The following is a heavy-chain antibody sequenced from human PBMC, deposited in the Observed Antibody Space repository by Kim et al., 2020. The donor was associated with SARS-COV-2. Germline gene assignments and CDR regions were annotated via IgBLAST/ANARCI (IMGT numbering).Heavy chain of an antibody. CDR3: ARDSAITMVRGLLDY. CDR1: GFTFSSYA. J-gene: IGHJ4*01. Sequence: GGSLRLSCAASGFTFSSYAMHWVRQAPGKGLEWVAVISYDGSNKYYADSVKGRFTISRDNSKNTLYLQMNSLRAEDTAVYYCARDSAITMVRGLLDYWG. V-gene: IGHV3-30*04. CDR2: ISYDGSNK. D-gene: IGHD3-10*01.